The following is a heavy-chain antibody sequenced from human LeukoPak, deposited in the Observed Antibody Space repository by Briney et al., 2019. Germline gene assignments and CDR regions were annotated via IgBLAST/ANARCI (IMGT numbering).Heavy chain of an antibody. J-gene: IGHJ5*02. Sequence: PGGSLRLSCAASGFTFSSYAMSWVRQPPGKGLEWIGSIYYSGSTYYNPSLKSRVTISVDTSKNQFSLKLSSVTAADTAVYYCARPGYCSSTSCWFDPWGQGTLVTVSS. D-gene: IGHD2-2*01. CDR3: ARPGYCSSTSCWFDP. V-gene: IGHV4-39*01. CDR2: IYYSGST. CDR1: GFTFSSYA.